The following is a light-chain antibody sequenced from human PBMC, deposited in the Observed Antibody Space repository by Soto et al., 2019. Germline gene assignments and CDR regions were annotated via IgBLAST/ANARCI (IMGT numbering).Light chain of an antibody. CDR3: QKYNNWPLT. J-gene: IGKJ4*01. CDR2: GAS. CDR1: QSVSSN. Sequence: EIVMTQSPATLSVSPGERATLSCRASQSVSSNLAWYQQKPGQAPRLLIYGASTRATGIPARFSGSGSGTEFPLTISSLQSEDFAVYYCQKYNNWPLTFGGGTKVESK. V-gene: IGKV3-15*01.